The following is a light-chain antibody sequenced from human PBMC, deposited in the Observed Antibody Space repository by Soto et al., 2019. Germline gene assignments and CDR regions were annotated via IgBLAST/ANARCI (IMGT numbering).Light chain of an antibody. J-gene: IGKJ1*01. CDR1: QSISSY. CDR2: AAS. Sequence: DIQITQSPSSLSASVGDRVTITCRASQSISSYLNWYQQKPGKAPKLLIYAASSLQSGVPSRFSGSGSGTDFTLTISSLQPEDFATYYCQQSYSTLWTFGQATKVDI. V-gene: IGKV1-39*01. CDR3: QQSYSTLWT.